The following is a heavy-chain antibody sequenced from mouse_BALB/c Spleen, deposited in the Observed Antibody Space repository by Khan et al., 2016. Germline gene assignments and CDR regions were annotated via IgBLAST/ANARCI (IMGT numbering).Heavy chain of an antibody. CDR1: GFNIKDTF. CDR2: IDPANGNT. Sequence: VQLQQSGAELVKPGASVRLSCTASGFNIKDTFIHWMKQRPEQGLEWIGRIDPANGNTKYVPKFQGKATITADTSSNTAYLQLSSLTSEDTAVYYGAPIDGGFYYYWGQGTTLTVSS. V-gene: IGHV14-3*02. CDR3: APIDGGFYYY. D-gene: IGHD2-3*01. J-gene: IGHJ2*01.